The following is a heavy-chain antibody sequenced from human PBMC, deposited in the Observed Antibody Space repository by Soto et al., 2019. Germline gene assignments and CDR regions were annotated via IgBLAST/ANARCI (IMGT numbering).Heavy chain of an antibody. CDR3: ARAAGTAVTAFDI. CDR2: VYYTGTT. CDR1: GASISNYF. J-gene: IGHJ3*02. Sequence: QVQLQESGPGLVKPSETLSLTCTVSGASISNYFWGWIRQPPGKGLEWIGYVYYTGTTYYNPSRQSRVTIYIDTSKKQFSLKLSSVTAADTAVYYCARAAGTAVTAFDIWGQGTMVTVSS. D-gene: IGHD6-13*01. V-gene: IGHV4-59*08.